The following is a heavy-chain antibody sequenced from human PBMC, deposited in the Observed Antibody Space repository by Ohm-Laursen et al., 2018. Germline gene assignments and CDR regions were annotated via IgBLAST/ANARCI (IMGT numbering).Heavy chain of an antibody. CDR3: ASRVATLRHAFDL. CDR1: GYTLTGYY. Sequence: SVKVSCKASGYTLTGYYMHWVRQAPRQGLEWMGWINPNSGGTNYAQKFQGRVTMTRDTSIRTAYMELSSLRSEDTAVYYCASRVATLRHAFDLWGQGTMVTVSS. V-gene: IGHV1-2*02. D-gene: IGHD5-12*01. J-gene: IGHJ3*01. CDR2: INPNSGGT.